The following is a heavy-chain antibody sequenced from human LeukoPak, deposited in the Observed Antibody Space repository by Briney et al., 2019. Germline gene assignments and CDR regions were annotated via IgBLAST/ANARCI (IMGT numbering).Heavy chain of an antibody. D-gene: IGHD6-13*01. CDR1: GGFINTYY. CDR2: IYSSGST. Sequence: SETLSLTCTVSGGFINTYYWSWIRQPAGKGLEWIGRIYSSGSTNYNPSLKSRVTISVDTSKNQFSLKLSSVTAADTAVYYCARDRSSSSWFDYWGQGTLVTVSS. CDR3: ARDRSSSSWFDY. V-gene: IGHV4-4*07. J-gene: IGHJ4*02.